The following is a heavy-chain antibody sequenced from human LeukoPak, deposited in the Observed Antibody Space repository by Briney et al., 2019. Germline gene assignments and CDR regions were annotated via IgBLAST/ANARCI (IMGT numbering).Heavy chain of an antibody. Sequence: GGSLRLSCAASGFTLSGYAMHWARQAPGKGLEWVAVISYDGSNKYYADSVKGRFTISRDNSKNTLYLQMNSLRAEDTAVYYCARDLRVVVISDALDIWGQGTMVTVSS. CDR3: ARDLRVVVISDALDI. CDR1: GFTLSGYA. J-gene: IGHJ3*02. CDR2: ISYDGSNK. D-gene: IGHD3-22*01. V-gene: IGHV3-30-3*01.